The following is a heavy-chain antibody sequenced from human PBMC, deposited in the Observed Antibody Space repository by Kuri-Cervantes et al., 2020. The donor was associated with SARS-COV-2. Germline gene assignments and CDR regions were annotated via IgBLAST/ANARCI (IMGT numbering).Heavy chain of an antibody. J-gene: IGHJ4*02. Sequence: ASVKVSCKASGYTFTRYAMHWVRQAPGQRLEWMGWINAGNGNTKYSQKFQDRVTITRDTSASTAYMELSSLRSEDTAVYYCARDFSDTIFGVAFDYWGQGTLVTVSS. CDR3: ARDFSDTIFGVAFDY. CDR2: INAGNGNT. V-gene: IGHV1-3*01. D-gene: IGHD3-3*01. CDR1: GYTFTRYA.